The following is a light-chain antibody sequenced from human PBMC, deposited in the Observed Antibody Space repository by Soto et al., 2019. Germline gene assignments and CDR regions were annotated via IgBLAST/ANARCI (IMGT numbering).Light chain of an antibody. J-gene: IGKJ4*01. V-gene: IGKV1-8*01. Sequence: AIRMTQSPSSLSASTGDRVTITCRASQGISSYLAWYQQKPGKAPKLLIYAASTLQSGVPSRFSGSGSGTDFTLTISSLQPEDFATYYCLQVNVYPSTFGGGTKVDIK. CDR2: AAS. CDR3: LQVNVYPST. CDR1: QGISSY.